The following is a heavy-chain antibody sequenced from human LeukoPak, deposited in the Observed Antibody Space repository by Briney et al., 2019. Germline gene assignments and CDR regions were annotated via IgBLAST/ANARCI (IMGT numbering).Heavy chain of an antibody. V-gene: IGHV5-51*01. CDR3: ARSFPDCSNTSCYAPHWYFDL. CDR2: IYPGDSDT. CDR1: GYSFTSYW. Sequence: GESLKISCKGSGYSFTSYWIGWVRQMPGKGLEWMGIIYPGDSDTRYSPSFQGQVTISADKSISTAYLQWSSLKASDTAMYYCARSFPDCSNTSCYAPHWYFDLWGRGTLVTVSS. D-gene: IGHD2-2*01. J-gene: IGHJ2*01.